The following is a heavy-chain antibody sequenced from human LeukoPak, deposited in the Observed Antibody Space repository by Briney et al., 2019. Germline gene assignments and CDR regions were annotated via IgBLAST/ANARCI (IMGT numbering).Heavy chain of an antibody. CDR2: VYYSGST. V-gene: IGHV4-59*08. D-gene: IGHD6-13*01. CDR1: GGXISSYY. CDR3: ARLSSSHLPDY. Sequence: SETLSLTCTVSGGXISSYYCSWIQQPPGKGLEWIGYVYYSGSTNYNPSLKSRVTISVDTSKNHFSLKLSSVTAADTAVYYCARLSSSHLPDYWGQGILVTVSS. J-gene: IGHJ4*02.